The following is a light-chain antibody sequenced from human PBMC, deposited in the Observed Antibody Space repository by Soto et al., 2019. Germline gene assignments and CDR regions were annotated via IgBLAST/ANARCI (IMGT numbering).Light chain of an antibody. J-gene: IGKJ4*01. Sequence: EIVMTQSPATLSVSPGERATLSYRASQSVHSNLALYRQKPGQAPRLLISDASTRATGVPARFSGSGSGTEFTLPISSLQSEDSGIYYCQQYNFWPALTFGGGTKVEIK. CDR3: QQYNFWPALT. CDR2: DAS. CDR1: QSVHSN. V-gene: IGKV3-15*01.